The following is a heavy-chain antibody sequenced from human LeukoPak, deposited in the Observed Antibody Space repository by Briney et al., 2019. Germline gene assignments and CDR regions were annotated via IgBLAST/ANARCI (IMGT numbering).Heavy chain of an antibody. Sequence: PVGSLRLSCAASGFTFSNYGMHWVRQAPGKGLEWVAVIWSDGSNKYYADSVRGRFTISRDNSKNTLYLQMNSMRGEDTAVYYCARVRMVAAASYNWFVPWGQGTLVTVSS. D-gene: IGHD2-15*01. CDR2: IWSDGSNK. CDR1: GFTFSNYG. CDR3: ARVRMVAAASYNWFVP. V-gene: IGHV3-33*01. J-gene: IGHJ5*02.